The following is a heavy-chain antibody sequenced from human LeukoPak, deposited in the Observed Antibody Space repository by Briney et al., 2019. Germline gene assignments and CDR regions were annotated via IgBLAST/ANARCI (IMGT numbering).Heavy chain of an antibody. J-gene: IGHJ4*02. CDR1: GFTLSSNA. D-gene: IGHD5-18*01. V-gene: IGHV3-23*01. Sequence: GGSLRLSCAASGFTLSSNAMSWVRQAPGKGMEWVSAISGSGGSTYYADSVKGRFTISRDNSKNTLYLQMNSLRAEDTAVYYCANSPRGYSYGTRQFDYWGQGTLVTVSS. CDR2: ISGSGGST. CDR3: ANSPRGYSYGTRQFDY.